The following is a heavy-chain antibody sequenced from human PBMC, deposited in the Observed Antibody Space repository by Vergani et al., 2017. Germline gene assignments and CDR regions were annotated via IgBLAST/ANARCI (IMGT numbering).Heavy chain of an antibody. V-gene: IGHV3-21*01. Sequence: EVQLVESGGGLVKPGGSLRLSCAASGFTFSSYSMNWVRQAPGKGLEWVSSISSSSSYIYYADSVKGRFTIARDNAKNSLYLQMTSLRAEDTAVYYCARDSIAARPNYYYYYMDVWGKGTTVTVAS. CDR2: ISSSSSYI. CDR1: GFTFSSYS. CDR3: ARDSIAARPNYYYYYMDV. D-gene: IGHD6-6*01. J-gene: IGHJ6*03.